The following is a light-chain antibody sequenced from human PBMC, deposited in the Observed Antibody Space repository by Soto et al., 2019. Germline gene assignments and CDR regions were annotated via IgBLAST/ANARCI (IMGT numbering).Light chain of an antibody. J-gene: IGKJ4*01. Sequence: EIVLTQSPGTLSLSPGERATLSCRASQSVSSSYLAWYQQKPGQAPRLLIYGASSRSTGIPDRFSGSGAGTDFTLNISRREPEDFAVYYCQQYDGSLGLTFGGGTKVEIK. CDR2: GAS. CDR3: QQYDGSLGLT. V-gene: IGKV3-20*01. CDR1: QSVSSSY.